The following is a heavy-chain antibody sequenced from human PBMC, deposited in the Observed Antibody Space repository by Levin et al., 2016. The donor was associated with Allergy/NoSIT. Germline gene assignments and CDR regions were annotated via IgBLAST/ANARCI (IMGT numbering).Heavy chain of an antibody. D-gene: IGHD5-18*01. V-gene: IGHV4-61*01. J-gene: IGHJ6*02. CDR3: ARGDTATSMDV. CDR1: GGSVSSGSYY. CDR2: IYYSGST. Sequence: SETLSLTCTVSGGSVSSGSYYWSWIRQPPGKGLEWIGYIYYSGSTNYNPSLKSRVTISVDTSKNQFSLKLSSVTAADTAVYYCARGDTATSMDVWGQGTTVTVSS.